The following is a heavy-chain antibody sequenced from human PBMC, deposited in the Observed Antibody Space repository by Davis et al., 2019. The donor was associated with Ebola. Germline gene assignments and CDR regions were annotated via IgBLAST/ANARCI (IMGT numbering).Heavy chain of an antibody. Sequence: PGGSLRLSCAASGFTFSSYAMSWVRQAPGKGLEWVSAISGSGGSTYYADSVKGRLTISRDNSKNTLYLQMNSLRAEDTAVYYCAKDGVVVVPAATYYYYGMDVWGQGTTVTVSS. CDR1: GFTFSSYA. V-gene: IGHV3-23*01. CDR2: ISGSGGST. CDR3: AKDGVVVVPAATYYYYGMDV. J-gene: IGHJ6*02. D-gene: IGHD2-2*01.